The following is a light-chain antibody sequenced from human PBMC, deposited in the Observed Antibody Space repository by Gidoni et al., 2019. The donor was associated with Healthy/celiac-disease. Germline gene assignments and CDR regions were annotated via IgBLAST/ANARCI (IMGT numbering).Light chain of an antibody. Sequence: SYVLPPPPSVSVAPGQTARITCGGNNIGSKSVHWYQQRPGQAPVLVVYDDSDRPSGIPERFSGSNSGNTATLTISRVEAGDEADYYCQVWDSSSDLNYVFGTGTKVTVL. CDR3: QVWDSSSDLNYV. J-gene: IGLJ1*01. V-gene: IGLV3-21*02. CDR2: DDS. CDR1: NIGSKS.